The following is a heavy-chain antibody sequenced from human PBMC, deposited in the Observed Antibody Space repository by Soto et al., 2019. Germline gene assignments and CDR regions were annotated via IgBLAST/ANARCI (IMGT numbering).Heavy chain of an antibody. Sequence: SVKVSCKTSRSTFNNYAISWVRQAPGQGLEWMGGIIPISGTANYAQRFQGRVTITADESTTTAYMDLSSLRSEDTALYYCARAGNSGWYFFDYWGQGNLVTVSS. CDR3: ARAGNSGWYFFDY. CDR1: RSTFNNYA. J-gene: IGHJ4*02. CDR2: IIPISGTA. V-gene: IGHV1-69*13. D-gene: IGHD6-19*01.